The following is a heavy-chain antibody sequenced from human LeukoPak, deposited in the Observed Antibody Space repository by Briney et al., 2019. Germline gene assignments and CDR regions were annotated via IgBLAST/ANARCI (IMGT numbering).Heavy chain of an antibody. D-gene: IGHD3-9*01. J-gene: IGHJ4*02. CDR2: IIPIFGTA. Sequence: EASVKVSCKASGGTFSSYAISWVRQAPGQGLEWMGGIIPIFGTANYAQNFQGRVTMTRDMSTSTVYMELSSLRFEDTAVYYCARNNYDILTGYKALDYWGQGTLVTVSS. CDR3: ARNNYDILTGYKALDY. V-gene: IGHV1-69*05. CDR1: GGTFSSYA.